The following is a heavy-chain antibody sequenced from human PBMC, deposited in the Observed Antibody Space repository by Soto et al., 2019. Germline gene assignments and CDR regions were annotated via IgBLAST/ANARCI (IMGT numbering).Heavy chain of an antibody. J-gene: IGHJ4*02. CDR2: INPSGGST. CDR1: GYTFTSYY. CDR3: ARFAAAGEIDY. V-gene: IGHV1-46*03. D-gene: IGHD6-13*01. Sequence: ASVKVSCKASGYTFTSYYMHWVPQAPGQGLEWMGIINPSGGSTSYAQKFQGRVTMTRDTSTSTVYMELSSLRSEDTAVYYCARFAAAGEIDYWGQGTLVTVSS.